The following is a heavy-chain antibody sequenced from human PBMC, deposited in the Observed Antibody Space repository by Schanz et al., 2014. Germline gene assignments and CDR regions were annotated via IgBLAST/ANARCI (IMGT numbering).Heavy chain of an antibody. CDR2: IGYLGDT. D-gene: IGHD3-9*01. CDR3: ARDSGPYYDKSMDV. Sequence: EVQLVESGGGLVQPGGSLRLSCAASGFTLSNSDMHWVRQGTGKGLEWVSTIGYLGDTYYPDSVKGRFTISRDNSKNTLYLQMNSLRAEDTALYYCARDSGPYYDKSMDVWGQGTTVAVSS. V-gene: IGHV3-13*01. CDR1: GFTLSNSD. J-gene: IGHJ6*02.